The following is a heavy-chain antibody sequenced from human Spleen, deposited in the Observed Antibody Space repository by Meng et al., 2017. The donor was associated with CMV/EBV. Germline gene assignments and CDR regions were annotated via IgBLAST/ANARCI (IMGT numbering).Heavy chain of an antibody. CDR1: GITFSDYG. Sequence: ASGITFSDYGMSWVRQAPGKGLEWVSGISDSGGDTYYTDSVKGRFTITRDNSKNTLYVQMNSLRAEDTAIYYCAKASGGSNNWSLDYWGQGILVTVSS. CDR2: ISDSGGDT. D-gene: IGHD6-13*01. V-gene: IGHV3-23*01. CDR3: AKASGGSNNWSLDY. J-gene: IGHJ4*02.